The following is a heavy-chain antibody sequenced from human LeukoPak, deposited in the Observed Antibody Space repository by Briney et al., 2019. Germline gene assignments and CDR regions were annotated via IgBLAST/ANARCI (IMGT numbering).Heavy chain of an antibody. Sequence: GGSLRLSCAASGFTFSSYWMSWVRQAPGKGLEWVANIKQDGSEKYYVDSVKGRFTISRDNAKNSLYLQMNSLRAEDTAVYYCASEIAAAGEYYFDYWGQGTLVTVPS. V-gene: IGHV3-7*01. CDR3: ASEIAAAGEYYFDY. D-gene: IGHD6-13*01. CDR2: IKQDGSEK. CDR1: GFTFSSYW. J-gene: IGHJ4*02.